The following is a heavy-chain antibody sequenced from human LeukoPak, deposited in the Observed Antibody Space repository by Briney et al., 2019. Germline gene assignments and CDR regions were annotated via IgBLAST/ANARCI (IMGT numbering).Heavy chain of an antibody. CDR3: ARAKDAIRYFDYMDV. CDR1: GFTFDDYG. Sequence: GGSLRLSCAASGFTFDDYGMSWVRQAPGKGLEWVSGINWNGGRTGYADSVKGRFTISRDNAKNSLYLQMNSLRAEDTALYYCARAKDAIRYFDYMDVWGKGTTVTVSS. V-gene: IGHV3-20*04. J-gene: IGHJ6*03. CDR2: INWNGGRT. D-gene: IGHD3-9*01.